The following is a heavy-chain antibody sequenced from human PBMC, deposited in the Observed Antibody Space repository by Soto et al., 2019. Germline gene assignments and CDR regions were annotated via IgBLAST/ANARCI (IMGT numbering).Heavy chain of an antibody. D-gene: IGHD2-21*01. Sequence: QAQLVQSGAEVKNPGASVTVSCKTSGYIFTNYYMQWVRQAPGQGLEWMGIINPSGGSASYAQKFQGRVTMTRDTSTSTFYMELRSLSSEDTAVYYCARESFATYYYCGMDLWGQGTTVTVSS. V-gene: IGHV1-46*01. J-gene: IGHJ6*02. CDR3: ARESFATYYYCGMDL. CDR1: GYIFTNYY. CDR2: INPSGGSA.